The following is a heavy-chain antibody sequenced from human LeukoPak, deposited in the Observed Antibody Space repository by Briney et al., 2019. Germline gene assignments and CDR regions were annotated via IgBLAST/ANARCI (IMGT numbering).Heavy chain of an antibody. Sequence: GGSLRLSCAASGFTVSSNYMSWVRQAPGKGLEWVSAISGSGGSTYYADSVKGRFTISRDNSKNTLYLQMNSLRAEDTAVYYCAKDLTSSSSPPFDYWGQGTLVTVSS. CDR1: GFTVSSNY. J-gene: IGHJ4*02. V-gene: IGHV3-23*01. CDR3: AKDLTSSSSPPFDY. CDR2: ISGSGGST. D-gene: IGHD6-13*01.